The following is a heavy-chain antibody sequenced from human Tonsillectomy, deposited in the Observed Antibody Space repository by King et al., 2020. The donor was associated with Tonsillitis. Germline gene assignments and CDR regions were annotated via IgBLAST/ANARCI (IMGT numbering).Heavy chain of an antibody. CDR2: IWFDGSNK. CDR1: GFTFSSYG. CDR3: ARTRTAYYDFWSGYSHDAFDI. J-gene: IGHJ3*02. V-gene: IGHV3-33*01. Sequence: VQLVESGGGVVQPGRSLRLSCAASGFTFSSYGMHWVRQAPGKGLEWVAVIWFDGSNKYYADSVKGRFTISRDNSKNTLYLQMNSLGAEDTAVYYCARTRTAYYDFWSGYSHDAFDIWGQGTMVTVSS. D-gene: IGHD3-3*01.